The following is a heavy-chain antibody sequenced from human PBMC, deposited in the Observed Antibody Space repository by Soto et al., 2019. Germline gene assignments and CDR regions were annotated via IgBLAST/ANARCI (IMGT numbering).Heavy chain of an antibody. V-gene: IGHV3-23*01. Sequence: GGSLRLSCAVSGFPFSSYVMTWVRQAPGKGLEWVSVISGGGGSTNYAESVKGRFTIFRDNSENTLYLQMNSLRAKDTAVYYCAKAVTLVRGINPYSYGLDVWGQGTTVTVSS. CDR1: GFPFSSYV. J-gene: IGHJ6*02. CDR3: AKAVTLVRGINPYSYGLDV. CDR2: ISGGGGST. D-gene: IGHD3-10*01.